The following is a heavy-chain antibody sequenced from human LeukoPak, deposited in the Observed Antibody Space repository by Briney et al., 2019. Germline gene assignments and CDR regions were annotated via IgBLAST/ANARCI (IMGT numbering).Heavy chain of an antibody. J-gene: IGHJ4*02. Sequence: SSETLSLTCTVSGGSISSYYWSWIRQPPGKGLEWIGYIYYSGSTNYNPSLKSRVTISVDTSKNQFSLKLSSVTAADTAVYYCAREYGSSGYYNDYWGQGALVTVSS. CDR3: AREYGSSGYYNDY. V-gene: IGHV4-59*01. CDR2: IYYSGST. D-gene: IGHD3-22*01. CDR1: GGSISSYY.